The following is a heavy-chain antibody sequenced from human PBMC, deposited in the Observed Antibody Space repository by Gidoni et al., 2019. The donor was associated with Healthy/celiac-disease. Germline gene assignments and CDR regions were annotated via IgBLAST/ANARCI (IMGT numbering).Heavy chain of an antibody. CDR1: GGTFSSYA. V-gene: IGHV1-69*01. Sequence: QVQLVQSGAEVKKPGSSVKVSCKASGGTFSSYAISWVRQDPGQGLEWMGGIIPIFGTANDAQKFQGRVTITADESTSTAYMELSSLRSEDTAVYYCARDLPHAYCGGDCGSRYFDYWGQGTLVTVSS. CDR2: IIPIFGTA. D-gene: IGHD2-21*02. J-gene: IGHJ4*02. CDR3: ARDLPHAYCGGDCGSRYFDY.